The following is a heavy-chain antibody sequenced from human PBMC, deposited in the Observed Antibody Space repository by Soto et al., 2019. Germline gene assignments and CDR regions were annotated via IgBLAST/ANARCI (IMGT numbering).Heavy chain of an antibody. D-gene: IGHD3-16*01. CDR2: INTSGGNT. CDR1: GFTFSNYA. Sequence: EVQLLESGGGLVQPGGSLRLSCAASGFTFSNYAMTWVRQAPGKGLECVSTINTSGGNTHYADSVKGRFSVSRDNSKNTLSLQKNSLRGQDPAVKYCSEDWAPDSWGQGTLVTVSS. CDR3: SEDWAPDS. J-gene: IGHJ5*01. V-gene: IGHV3-23*01.